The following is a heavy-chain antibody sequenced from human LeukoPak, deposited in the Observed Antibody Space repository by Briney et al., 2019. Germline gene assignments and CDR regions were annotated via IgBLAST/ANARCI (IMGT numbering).Heavy chain of an antibody. V-gene: IGHV1-2*02. CDR3: ARALGYCSGGSCDRFDP. J-gene: IGHJ5*02. D-gene: IGHD2-15*01. CDR1: GYTFTGYY. Sequence: ASVKVSCKASGYTFTGYYMHWVRQAPGQGLEWMGWINPNSGGTNYAQKFQGRVTMTRDTSISTAYMELSRLRSDDTAVYYCARALGYCSGGSCDRFDPWGQGTLATVSS. CDR2: INPNSGGT.